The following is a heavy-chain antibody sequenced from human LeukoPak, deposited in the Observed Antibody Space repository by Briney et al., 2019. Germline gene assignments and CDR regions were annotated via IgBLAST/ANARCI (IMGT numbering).Heavy chain of an antibody. D-gene: IGHD3-16*01. CDR1: GGTFSSYG. V-gene: IGHV1-69*04. J-gene: IGHJ4*02. Sequence: GASVTVSCTASGGTFSSYGISWVRQAPGQGLEWMGRIIPILGLTNYAQKFQGRVTITADKSTSTAYMELSSLRSEDTAMYYCARDSALAHYFDYWGQGTLVTVSS. CDR2: IIPILGLT. CDR3: ARDSALAHYFDY.